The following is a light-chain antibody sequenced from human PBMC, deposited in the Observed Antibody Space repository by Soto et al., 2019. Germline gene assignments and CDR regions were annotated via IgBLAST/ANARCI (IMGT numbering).Light chain of an antibody. V-gene: IGKV1-5*01. CDR2: DAS. CDR3: QQYNRFWT. J-gene: IGKJ1*01. Sequence: DIQMTQSPSTLSASVGDRVTITCRASQSISSWLAWYQQKPGKAPKLLIYDASSLESGVPSRFSGSGSGTEFTLTISSLQPDDFATYHYQQYNRFWTFGQGTKVEIK. CDR1: QSISSW.